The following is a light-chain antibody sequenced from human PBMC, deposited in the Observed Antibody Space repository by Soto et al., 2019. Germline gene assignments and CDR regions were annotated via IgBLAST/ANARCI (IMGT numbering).Light chain of an antibody. J-gene: IGLJ2*01. V-gene: IGLV1-44*01. CDR1: SSNIGSNT. Sequence: QSVLTQPPSASGTPGQRVTISCSGSSSNIGSNTVNWYQQLPGTAPQLLIYSNNHRPSGVLARFSGAKSGTSASLAISGLQYEDEAGYYCAAWYVSMNGVVSGGGTKLTVL. CDR3: AAWYVSMNGVV. CDR2: SNN.